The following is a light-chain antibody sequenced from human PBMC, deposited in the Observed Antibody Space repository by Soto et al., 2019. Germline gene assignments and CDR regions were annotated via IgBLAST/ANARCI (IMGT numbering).Light chain of an antibody. V-gene: IGLV2-14*01. J-gene: IGLJ3*02. CDR1: SSDVGGYNY. CDR3: SSYTSSSTLWV. CDR2: EVS. Sequence: QSALTQPASVSGSPGQSITISCTGTSSDVGGYNYVSWYQQHPGKAPKLMIYEVSNRPSGVSNRFSGSKSGNTASLTISGLQAEDEADYYCSSYTSSSTLWVFGGGTKGDRP.